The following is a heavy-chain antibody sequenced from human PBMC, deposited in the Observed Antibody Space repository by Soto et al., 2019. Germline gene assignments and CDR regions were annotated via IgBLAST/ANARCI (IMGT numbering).Heavy chain of an antibody. CDR2: IIPVFGLV. J-gene: IGHJ6*02. CDR1: GGTPSNSA. D-gene: IGHD3-22*01. CDR3: AGGRRVVVGSRAYYSMDV. V-gene: IGHV1-69*01. Sequence: QVHLLLQSGAEVKKPGSSVKGSCKASGGTPSNSAISWVRQAPGQGLEWMGGIIPVFGLVKYAQNFQGRATITADESTNTAYMELSSLSPEDPAVYYSAGGRRVVVGSRAYYSMDVWGQGTTVTVSS.